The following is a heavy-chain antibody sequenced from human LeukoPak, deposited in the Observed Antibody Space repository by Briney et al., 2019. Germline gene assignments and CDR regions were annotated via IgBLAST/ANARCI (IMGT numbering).Heavy chain of an antibody. CDR3: AKGGSASCYTRFDY. Sequence: PGGSLRLSCAASGFTFSNYAMQWVRQAPGKGLEWVTAISYDGNNKYDADSVKGRFTISRDNSKNTLYLQMNSLRAEDTAVYYCAKGGSASCYTRFDYWGQGTLVTVSS. D-gene: IGHD2-2*02. V-gene: IGHV3-30-3*01. J-gene: IGHJ4*02. CDR2: ISYDGNNK. CDR1: GFTFSNYA.